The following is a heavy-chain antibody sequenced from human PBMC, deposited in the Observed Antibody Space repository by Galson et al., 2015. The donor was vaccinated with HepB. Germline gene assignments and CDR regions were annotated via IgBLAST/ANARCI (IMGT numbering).Heavy chain of an antibody. V-gene: IGHV3-30*18. J-gene: IGHJ4*02. D-gene: IGHD2-2*02. CDR1: GFTFSSYA. Sequence: SLRLSCAASGFTFSSYAIHWVRQAPGKGLEWMAIISDDGSAKFYGDSVKGRLTISRDNSKNTLDLQMNSLRTEDTAVYYCAKTAFCSTSTCYSPRYIDYWGQGTLVTVSS. CDR3: AKTAFCSTSTCYSPRYIDY. CDR2: ISDDGSAK.